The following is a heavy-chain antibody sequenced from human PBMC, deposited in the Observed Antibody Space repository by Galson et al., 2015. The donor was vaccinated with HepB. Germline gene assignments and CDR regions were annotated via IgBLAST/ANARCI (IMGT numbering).Heavy chain of an antibody. CDR2: IDPSDSYL. Sequence: QSGAEVKKPGESLRISCKGSGYSFMSYWITWVRQMPGKGLEWMGTIDPSDSYLTYSPSFQGHITISADKSINSAYLQWSSLKVSDTATYYCARLSCGGDCSSSSDWGQGTLVTASP. V-gene: IGHV5-10-1*01. D-gene: IGHD2-21*02. CDR3: ARLSCGGDCSSSSD. J-gene: IGHJ4*02. CDR1: GYSFMSYW.